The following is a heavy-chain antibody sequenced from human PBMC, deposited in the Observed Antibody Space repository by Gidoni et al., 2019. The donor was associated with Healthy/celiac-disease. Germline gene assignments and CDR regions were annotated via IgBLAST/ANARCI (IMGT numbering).Heavy chain of an antibody. CDR3: TRVVRGVITGWFDP. J-gene: IGHJ5*02. V-gene: IGHV3-49*03. Sequence: EVQLVESGGGLVQPGRSLRLSCTASGFTFGDYAMSWFRQAPGKGLEWVGFIRSKAYGGTTEYAASVKGRFTISRYDSKSIAYLQMNSLKTEDTAVYYCTRVVRGVITGWFDPWGQGTLVTVSS. CDR2: IRSKAYGGTT. CDR1: GFTFGDYA. D-gene: IGHD3-10*01.